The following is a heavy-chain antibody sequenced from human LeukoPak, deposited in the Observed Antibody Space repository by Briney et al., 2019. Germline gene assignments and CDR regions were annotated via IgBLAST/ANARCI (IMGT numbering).Heavy chain of an antibody. V-gene: IGHV4-59*01. CDR1: GGSISSYY. J-gene: IGHJ3*02. D-gene: IGHD5-24*01. Sequence: TSSETLSLTCTVSGGSISSYYWSWIRQPPGKGLEWIGYIYYSGSTNYNPSLKSRVTISVDTSKNQFSLKLSSVTAADTAVYYCARGGEMASAFDIWGQGTMVTVSS. CDR2: IYYSGST. CDR3: ARGGEMASAFDI.